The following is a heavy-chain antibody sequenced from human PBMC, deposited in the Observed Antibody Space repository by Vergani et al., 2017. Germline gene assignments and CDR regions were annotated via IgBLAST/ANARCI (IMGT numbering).Heavy chain of an antibody. D-gene: IGHD5-18*01. V-gene: IGHV3-30*02. J-gene: IGHJ4*02. Sequence: QVQLVESGGGVVQPGGSLRLSCIASGFTLRIYGMHWVHQAPGKGLELVAFIRYDGTKRFYGDSVKGRFTISRDNSQTTVFLQMNSLRAEDTAVYYCARDTYSFFDFWGQGTLVTVSS. CDR3: ARDTYSFFDF. CDR2: IRYDGTKR. CDR1: GFTLRIYG.